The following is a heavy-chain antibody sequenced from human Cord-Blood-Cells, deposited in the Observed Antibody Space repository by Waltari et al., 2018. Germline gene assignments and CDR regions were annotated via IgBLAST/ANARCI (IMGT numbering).Heavy chain of an antibody. V-gene: IGHV3-15*01. J-gene: IGHJ4*02. CDR3: TTGGGDWNYFDY. D-gene: IGHD1-1*01. Sequence: EVQLVESGGGLVKPGGSLRLSCAASGFTFSNAWLSWFRKAPGKGLEWVGRIKSKTDGGTTDYAAPVKGRFTISRDDSKNTLYLQMNSLKTEDTAVYYCTTGGGDWNYFDYWGQGTLVTVSS. CDR1: GFTFSNAW. CDR2: IKSKTDGGTT.